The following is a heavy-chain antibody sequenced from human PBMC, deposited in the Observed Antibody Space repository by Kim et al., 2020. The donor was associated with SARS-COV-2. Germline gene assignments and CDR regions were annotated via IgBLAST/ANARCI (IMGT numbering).Heavy chain of an antibody. CDR1: GFTFSSYW. J-gene: IGHJ6*02. D-gene: IGHD2-2*01. V-gene: IGHV3-7*01. CDR3: ARIVVVPAATTKGGYYYYYGMDV. Sequence: GGSLRLSCAASGFTFSSYWMSWVRQAPGKGLEWVANIKQDGSEKYYVDSVKGRFTISRDNAKNSLYLQMTSLRAEDTAVYYCARIVVVPAATTKGGYYYYYGMDVWGQGTTVTVSS. CDR2: IKQDGSEK.